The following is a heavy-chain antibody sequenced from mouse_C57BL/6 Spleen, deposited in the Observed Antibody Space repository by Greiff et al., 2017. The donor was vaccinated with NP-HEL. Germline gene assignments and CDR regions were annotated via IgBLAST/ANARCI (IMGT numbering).Heavy chain of an antibody. CDR2: IHPSDSDT. V-gene: IGHV1-74*01. Sequence: VQLQQPGAELVKPGASVKVSCKASGYTFTSYWMHWVKQRPGQGLEWIGRIHPSDSDTNYNQKFKGKATLTVDKSSSTAYMQLSSLTSEDSAVYYCAMDSGYGSSRYAMDYWGQGTSVTVSS. D-gene: IGHD1-1*01. CDR1: GYTFTSYW. J-gene: IGHJ4*01. CDR3: AMDSGYGSSRYAMDY.